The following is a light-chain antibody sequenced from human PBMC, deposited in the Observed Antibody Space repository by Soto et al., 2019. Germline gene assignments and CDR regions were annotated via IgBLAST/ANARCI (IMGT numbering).Light chain of an antibody. CDR2: DAS. CDR1: RTISSW. Sequence: DIQMTQSPSTLSGSVGDIVTITCRASRTISSWLAWYQQKPGKAPKLLIYDASSLQSGVPSRFSGSGSGTEFTFTISSLQPDDFATYHCQQYSSFWTFGQGTKVDIK. V-gene: IGKV1-5*01. CDR3: QQYSSFWT. J-gene: IGKJ1*01.